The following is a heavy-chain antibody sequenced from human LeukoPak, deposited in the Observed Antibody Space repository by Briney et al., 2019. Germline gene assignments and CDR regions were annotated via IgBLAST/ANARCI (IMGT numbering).Heavy chain of an antibody. CDR1: GFTFSSYW. CDR3: AKAMDVAARPPNDY. J-gene: IGHJ4*02. Sequence: GGSLRLSCAASGFTFSSYWMHWVRQAPGKGLLWVSRINSDGSSTSYADSVKGRFTISRDNSKNTLFLQMNSLRAEDTAVYFCAKAMDVAARPPNDYWGQGTLVTVSS. V-gene: IGHV3-74*01. D-gene: IGHD6-6*01. CDR2: INSDGSST.